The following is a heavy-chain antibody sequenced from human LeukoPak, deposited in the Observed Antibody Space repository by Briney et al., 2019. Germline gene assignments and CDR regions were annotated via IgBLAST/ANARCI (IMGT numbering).Heavy chain of an antibody. CDR3: ARASGAARNWFDP. V-gene: IGHV4-31*03. CDR1: GGSISSRGYY. Sequence: SGTLSLTCTVSGGSISSRGYYWSWIRQHPGKGLEWIGYIYYSGSTYYNPSLKSRVTISVDTSKNQFSLKLSSVTAADTAVYYCARASGAARNWFDPWGQGTLVTVSS. CDR2: IYYSGST. J-gene: IGHJ5*02. D-gene: IGHD3-10*01.